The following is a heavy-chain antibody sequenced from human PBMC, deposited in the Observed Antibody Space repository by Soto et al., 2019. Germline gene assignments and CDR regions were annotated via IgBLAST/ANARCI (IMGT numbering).Heavy chain of an antibody. V-gene: IGHV3-33*01. CDR2: IWADGSKT. Sequence: QVQLVESGGGVVQPGRSLRLSCAASGFTFSTYGMHWVRQAPGKGLEWVAVIWADGSKTYYADSVKGRFTISKDNSKNTLYLEMNSLRAEDTAVYYCARDQGGRPFDYWGLGTLVTVSS. CDR3: ARDQGGRPFDY. CDR1: GFTFSTYG. J-gene: IGHJ4*02.